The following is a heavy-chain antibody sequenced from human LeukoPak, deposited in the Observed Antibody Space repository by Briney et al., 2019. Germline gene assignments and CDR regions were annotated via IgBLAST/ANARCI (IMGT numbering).Heavy chain of an antibody. CDR3: AKENYDSSGFDFDY. V-gene: IGHV3-23*01. J-gene: IGHJ4*02. D-gene: IGHD3-22*01. CDR1: GFTFRSYA. Sequence: PGGSLRLSCAASGFTFRSYAMSWVRQAPGKGPEWVSAIRGSDGRTYYADFLEGRFTISRDNSKNKLYLEMNSLRAEDTAVYYCAKENYDSSGFDFDYWGQGTLVTVSS. CDR2: IRGSDGRT.